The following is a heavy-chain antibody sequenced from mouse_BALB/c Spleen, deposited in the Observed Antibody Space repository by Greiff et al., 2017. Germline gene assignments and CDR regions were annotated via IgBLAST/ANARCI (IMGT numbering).Heavy chain of an antibody. CDR2: IYPGNGDT. Sequence: QVQLQQPGAELVKPGASVKMSCKASGYTFTSYNMHWVKQTPGQGLEWIGAIYPGNGDTSYNQKFKGKATLTADKSSSTAYMQLSSLTSEDSAVYYCARSGLYYGSSYHYYAMDYWGQGTSVTVSS. V-gene: IGHV1-12*01. J-gene: IGHJ4*01. CDR3: ARSGLYYGSSYHYYAMDY. D-gene: IGHD1-1*01. CDR1: GYTFTSYN.